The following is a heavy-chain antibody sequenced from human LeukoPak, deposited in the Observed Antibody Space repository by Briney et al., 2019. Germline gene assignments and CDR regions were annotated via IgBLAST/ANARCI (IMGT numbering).Heavy chain of an antibody. D-gene: IGHD3-22*01. CDR2: ISSSSSYT. CDR1: VFTFSDYY. J-gene: IGHJ4*02. V-gene: IGHV3-11*03. CDR3: ARSSYDSSGYPLDY. Sequence: GGSLRLSCAASVFTFSDYYMSWIRQAPGEGLEGVSYISSSSSYTNYADSVKGRFTISRDNAKNSLYLQMNSLRVEDTAVYYCARSSYDSSGYPLDYWGQGTLVTVSS.